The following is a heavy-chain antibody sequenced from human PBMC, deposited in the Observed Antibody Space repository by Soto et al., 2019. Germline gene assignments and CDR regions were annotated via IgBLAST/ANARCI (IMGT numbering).Heavy chain of an antibody. CDR3: ARNLFSVPGRLYFVY. CDR2: VDYSGNS. D-gene: IGHD6-19*01. CDR1: GGSINTYY. J-gene: IGHJ4*02. V-gene: IGHV4-59*01. Sequence: LSLTCTVSGGSINTYYWSWIRQPPGKGLEWIGYVDYSGNSDSSPSLKSRVTISIDTSKKQVSLKLNSVTAADTAVYYCARNLFSVPGRLYFVYWCQG.